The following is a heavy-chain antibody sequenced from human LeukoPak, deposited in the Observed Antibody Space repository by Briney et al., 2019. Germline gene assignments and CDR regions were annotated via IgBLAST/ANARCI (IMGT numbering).Heavy chain of an antibody. D-gene: IGHD1-14*01. CDR2: IYYSGST. CDR3: ARDGSRKEIDY. J-gene: IGHJ4*02. CDR1: GGSISTYY. V-gene: IGHV4-59*01. Sequence: SETLSLTCTVSGGSISTYYWSWIRQPPGKGLEWIGYIYYSGSTNYNPSLKSQVTMSVDTSKNQFSPKLRSVTAADSAVYYCARDGSRKEIDYWGQGTLVTVSS.